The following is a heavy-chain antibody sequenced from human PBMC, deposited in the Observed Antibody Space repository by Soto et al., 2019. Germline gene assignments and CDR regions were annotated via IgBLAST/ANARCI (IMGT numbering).Heavy chain of an antibody. CDR1: GAIVTSGENY. D-gene: IGHD5-18*01. Sequence: QVQLQESGPGLVKPSQTLSLACSVSGAIVTSGENYWSWFRQRPGKGLEWIGYMYDSGITYYNPALRSRVTLSLDRPNNEVSLKLSSVTAADTAVYFCVRNLAHGYNGKGWGHGTLVTVSS. J-gene: IGHJ3*01. CDR2: MYDSGIT. CDR3: VRNLAHGYNGKG. V-gene: IGHV4-30-4*01.